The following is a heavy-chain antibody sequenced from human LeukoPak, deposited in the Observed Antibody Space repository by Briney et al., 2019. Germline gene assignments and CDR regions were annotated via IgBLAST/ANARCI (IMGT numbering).Heavy chain of an antibody. D-gene: IGHD6-13*01. Sequence: GGSLRLSCAASGFTFSSYWMHWVRQAPGKGLVWVSRINTDGSSTSYADSVKGRFTISRDNAKNTLYLQMNSLRAEDTAVYYCARVQQQLVRAAFDIWGQGTMVTVSS. J-gene: IGHJ3*02. CDR2: INTDGSST. V-gene: IGHV3-74*01. CDR3: ARVQQQLVRAAFDI. CDR1: GFTFSSYW.